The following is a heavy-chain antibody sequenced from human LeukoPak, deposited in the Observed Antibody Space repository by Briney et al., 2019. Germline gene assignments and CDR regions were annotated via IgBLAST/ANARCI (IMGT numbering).Heavy chain of an antibody. CDR1: GYSFTGYY. D-gene: IGHD3-16*01. CDR3: ARGDIGSVDY. V-gene: IGHV1-2*02. CDR2: IDPNSGDT. Sequence: ASVKVSCKASGYSFTGYYMHWVRQAPGQGLEWMGWIDPNSGDTNYAQKFQGRVTMTRDTSISTAYMELSRLRSDDTAVYYCARGDIGSVDYWGQGTLVTVSS. J-gene: IGHJ4*02.